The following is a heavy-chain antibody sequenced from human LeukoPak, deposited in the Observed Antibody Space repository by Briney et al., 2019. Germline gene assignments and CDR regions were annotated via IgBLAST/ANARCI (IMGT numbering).Heavy chain of an antibody. CDR2: ISAYNGNT. J-gene: IGHJ5*02. CDR3: ARLTKPRGYCSSTSCYANWFDP. V-gene: IGHV1-18*01. D-gene: IGHD2-2*01. Sequence: ASVRVSCKASGYTFTSYGISWVRQAPGQGLEWMGWISAYNGNTNYAQKLQGRVTMTTDTSTSTAYMELRSLRSDDTAVYYCARLTKPRGYCSSTSCYANWFDPWGQGTLVTVSS. CDR1: GYTFTSYG.